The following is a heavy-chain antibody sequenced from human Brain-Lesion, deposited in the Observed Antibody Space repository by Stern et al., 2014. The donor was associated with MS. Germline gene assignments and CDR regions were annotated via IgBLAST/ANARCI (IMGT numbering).Heavy chain of an antibody. D-gene: IGHD3-22*01. Sequence: QVQLVQSGAEVKKPGASVKVSCKASGYTFTGYYMHWVRQAPGPGLERMGWIHPKSGGTNYAQKFQGWVTMTRDTSINTAYMELSRLRSDDTAVYYCATYYYDSTGYNDFWGQGTLVTVSS. J-gene: IGHJ4*02. CDR3: ATYYYDSTGYNDF. CDR2: IHPKSGGT. V-gene: IGHV1-2*04. CDR1: GYTFTGYY.